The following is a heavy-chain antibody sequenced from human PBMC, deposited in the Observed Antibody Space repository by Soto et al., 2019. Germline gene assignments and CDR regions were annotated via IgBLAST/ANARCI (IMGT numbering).Heavy chain of an antibody. J-gene: IGHJ6*02. CDR1: GFTFSNYA. Sequence: GGSLRLSCAASGFTFSNYAISWVRQAPGKGLEWVSSISVSGGSTYYADSVKGRFTISRDNSKNTLYLQMNSLRAEDTAVYYCATYSGNYERYGVYYGMDVWGQGTTVTVSS. CDR2: ISVSGGST. CDR3: ATYSGNYERYGVYYGMDV. V-gene: IGHV3-23*01. D-gene: IGHD1-26*01.